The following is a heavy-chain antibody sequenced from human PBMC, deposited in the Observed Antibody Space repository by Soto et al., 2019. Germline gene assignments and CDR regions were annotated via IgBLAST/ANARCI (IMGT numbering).Heavy chain of an antibody. V-gene: IGHV3-23*01. CDR2: VSAGGGST. CDR3: AKRMTMFPYYYYMDV. D-gene: IGHD3-10*02. Sequence: HPGGSLRLSCAASGFTFSSYAMSWVRQAPGKGLEWVSAVSAGGGSTYYADSVKGRFTISRDNSKNTLYLQMNSLRGEDTALYYCAKRMTMFPYYYYMDVWGKGTTVTVSS. J-gene: IGHJ6*03. CDR1: GFTFSSYA.